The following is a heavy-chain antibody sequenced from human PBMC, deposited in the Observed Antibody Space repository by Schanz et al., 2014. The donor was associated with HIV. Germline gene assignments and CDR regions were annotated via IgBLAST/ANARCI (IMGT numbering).Heavy chain of an antibody. J-gene: IGHJ6*02. CDR1: GFSLNAYG. D-gene: IGHD7-27*01. CDR3: ARWGRNGQGHGMDV. CDR2: ISGGGGKT. Sequence: QVQLVESGGGVVQPGRSLRVSCVAAGFSLNAYGMHWVRRAPGKGLEWVSAISGGGGKTFYADSVKGRFTIFRDKSKSTLYLQMNSLRAEDTAVYYCARWGRNGQGHGMDVWGQGTTVIVSS. V-gene: IGHV3-NL1*01.